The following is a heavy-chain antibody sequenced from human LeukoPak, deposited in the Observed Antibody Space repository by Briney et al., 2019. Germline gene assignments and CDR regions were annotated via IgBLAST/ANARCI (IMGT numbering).Heavy chain of an antibody. CDR3: AKEKKGGAYVDY. CDR1: GFTFSSYW. J-gene: IGHJ4*02. V-gene: IGHV3-74*01. D-gene: IGHD3-10*01. Sequence: GGSLRLSCAASGFTFSSYWMNWVRQAPGKGLVWVSRIASDGSGTTYADSVKGRVTISRDNAKNTLYLQMNSLRAEDTAVYYCAKEKKGGAYVDYWGQGTLVTVSS. CDR2: IASDGSGT.